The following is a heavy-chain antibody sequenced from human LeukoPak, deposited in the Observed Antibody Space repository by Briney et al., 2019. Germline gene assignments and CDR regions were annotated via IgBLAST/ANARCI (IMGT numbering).Heavy chain of an antibody. V-gene: IGHV3-11*01. J-gene: IGHJ5*02. CDR3: ARWGYGFKGADR. CDR1: GFTFSVYY. D-gene: IGHD5-18*01. Sequence: GGSLRLSCAASGFTFSVYYMSWIRQTPGKGLEWVSYITNSGYTSYYADSVRGRFTISRDNANSALFLQMNGLRAEDTAICYCARWGYGFKGADRWGQGILVTVSS. CDR2: ITNSGYTS.